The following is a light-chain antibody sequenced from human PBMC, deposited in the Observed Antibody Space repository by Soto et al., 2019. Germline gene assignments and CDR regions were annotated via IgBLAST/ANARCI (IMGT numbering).Light chain of an antibody. CDR2: EVS. Sequence: QSVLTQPPSASGSPGQSVTISCTGTSSDVGGYNFFSWYQQHPGKAPKLMIYEVSKRPSGIPDRFSGSKSVNTASLTVSGLQAEDEADYYCSSYAGNRHFYVFGTGTKVTVL. V-gene: IGLV2-8*01. J-gene: IGLJ1*01. CDR3: SSYAGNRHFYV. CDR1: SSDVGGYNF.